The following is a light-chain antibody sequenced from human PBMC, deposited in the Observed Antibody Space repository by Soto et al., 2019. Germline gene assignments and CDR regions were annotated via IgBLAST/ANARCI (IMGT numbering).Light chain of an antibody. CDR3: AAWDDSLSGVL. J-gene: IGLJ2*01. V-gene: IGLV1-44*01. CDR2: HNS. CDR1: SSNIGGANA. Sequence: QSVLTQPPSASGTPGQRVTISCSGSSSNIGGANAVYWYQQLPGTAPKLLIHHNSMRASGVPDRFSGSKSGTSGSLAISGLESDDEADYYCAAWDDSLSGVLFGGGTQLTVL.